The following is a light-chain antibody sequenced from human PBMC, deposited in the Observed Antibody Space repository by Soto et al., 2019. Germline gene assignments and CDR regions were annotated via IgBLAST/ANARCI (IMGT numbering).Light chain of an antibody. V-gene: IGKV3-11*01. CDR2: QTS. CDR3: HQRQSWPRT. J-gene: IGKJ1*01. CDR1: QYINTR. Sequence: EIVLTQSPATLSSFPWHRVALPXGASQYINTRLAWYQHRPGQAPRLLIYQTSLRAAGIPARFSASGSGTDFTLTISDVQPEDFALYYCHQRQSWPRTFGQGTKVDI.